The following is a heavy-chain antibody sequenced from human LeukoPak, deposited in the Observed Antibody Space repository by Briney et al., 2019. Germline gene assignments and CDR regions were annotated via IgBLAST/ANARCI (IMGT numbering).Heavy chain of an antibody. CDR2: VYHSGSA. D-gene: IGHD3-10*01. J-gene: IGHJ3*01. V-gene: IGHV4-59*08. Sequence: PSETLSLICTVSGASISSYYWSWIRQPPGKGLEWIGYVYHSGSANYNPSLKSRVSISVDMSKNQFSLKLNSVTAAHTAMYYCPRHRAGSTTSWFFWGQGTMVIVSS. CDR1: GASISSYY. CDR3: PRHRAGSTTSWFF.